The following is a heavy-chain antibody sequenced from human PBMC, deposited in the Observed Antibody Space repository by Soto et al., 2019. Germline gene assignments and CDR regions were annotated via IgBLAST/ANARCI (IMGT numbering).Heavy chain of an antibody. CDR2: IYYSGST. Sequence: SETLSLTCTVSGGSISSSSYYWGWIRQPPGKGLEWIGSIYYSGSTYYNPSLKSRVTISEDTSKNQFSLKLSSVTAADTAVYYCARLPSSGYSKEDAFDIWGQGTMVTVS. CDR1: GGSISSSSYY. D-gene: IGHD3-22*01. V-gene: IGHV4-39*01. J-gene: IGHJ3*02. CDR3: ARLPSSGYSKEDAFDI.